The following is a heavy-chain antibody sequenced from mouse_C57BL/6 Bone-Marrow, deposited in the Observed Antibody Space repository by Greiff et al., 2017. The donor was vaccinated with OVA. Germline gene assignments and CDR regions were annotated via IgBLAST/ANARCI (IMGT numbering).Heavy chain of an antibody. CDR2: ITHSGDT. V-gene: IGHV12-3*01. Sequence: LMESGPGLVKPSPSLFLTCSITGFPITSGYYWIWIRQSPGTPLEWMGYITHSGDTFYNPSLQSPISITRAPSKNQFFLPLNSVTTEDTAMYYCAGDSGYDAMDYWGQGTSVTVSS. J-gene: IGHJ4*01. CDR3: AGDSGYDAMDY. CDR1: GFPITSGYY.